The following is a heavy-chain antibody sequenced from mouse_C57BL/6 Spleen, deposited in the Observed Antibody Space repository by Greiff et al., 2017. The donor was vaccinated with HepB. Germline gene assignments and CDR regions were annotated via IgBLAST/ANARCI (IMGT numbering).Heavy chain of an antibody. D-gene: IGHD1-1*01. CDR2: ISSGSSTF. J-gene: IGHJ1*03. V-gene: IGHV5-17*01. CDR1: GFTFSDYG. CDR3: AKNYYGSSYWYFDV. Sequence: EVQLVESGGGLVKPGGSLKLSCAASGFTFSDYGMHWVRQAPEKGLEWVAYISSGSSTFYYADTVKGRFTISRDNAKNTLFLQMTSLRSEDTAMYYCAKNYYGSSYWYFDVWGTGTTVTVSS.